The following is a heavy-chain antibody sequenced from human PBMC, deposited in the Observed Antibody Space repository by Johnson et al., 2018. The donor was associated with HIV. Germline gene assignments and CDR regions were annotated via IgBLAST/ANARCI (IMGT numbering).Heavy chain of an antibody. CDR2: ISYDGSNK. V-gene: IGHV3-30*03. Sequence: QVQLVESGGGVVQPGRSLRLSCAASGFTFSSYGMHWVRQAPGKGLEWVAVISYDGSNKYYADSVKGRFTISRDNSKNTLYLQMNSLRAEDTAVYYCARVTQQVVRVGSDAFDSWGQGTMVTVSS. J-gene: IGHJ3*02. D-gene: IGHD4-23*01. CDR3: ARVTQQVVRVGSDAFDS. CDR1: GFTFSSYG.